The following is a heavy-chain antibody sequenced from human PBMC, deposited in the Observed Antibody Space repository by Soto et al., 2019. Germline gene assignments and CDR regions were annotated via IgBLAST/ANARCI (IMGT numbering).Heavy chain of an antibody. CDR3: AICSRGSGHENALDR. J-gene: IGHJ3*02. D-gene: IGHD5-12*01. Sequence: QPGGSLRLSCAASGFTFSSYGMHWVRQAPGKGLEWVAVISYDGSNKYYADSVKGRFTISRDNSKNTLYLQMNSLRAEDTAVYYCAICSRGSGHENALDRWGQGIMVTVSS. V-gene: IGHV3-30*03. CDR1: GFTFSSYG. CDR2: ISYDGSNK.